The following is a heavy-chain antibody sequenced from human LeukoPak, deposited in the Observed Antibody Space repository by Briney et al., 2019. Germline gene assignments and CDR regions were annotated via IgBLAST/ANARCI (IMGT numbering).Heavy chain of an antibody. CDR3: ARGGLGAAAGTFDY. Sequence: GGSLRLSCAASGFTFSSYAMSWVRHAPGKGLAWLSTISGSGDRKHYADSVKGRFTISRDNPKNTLSLQMNSLRAEDTAVFYCARGGLGAAAGTFDYWGQGTLVTVSS. J-gene: IGHJ4*02. V-gene: IGHV3-23*01. CDR1: GFTFSSYA. CDR2: ISGSGDRK. D-gene: IGHD6-13*01.